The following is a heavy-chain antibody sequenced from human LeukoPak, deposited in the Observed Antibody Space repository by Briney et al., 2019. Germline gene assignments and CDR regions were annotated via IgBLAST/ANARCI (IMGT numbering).Heavy chain of an antibody. J-gene: IGHJ4*02. Sequence: SVKVSCKASGGTFSSYASSWLRQAPGQGLDWMGGIIPIFGTANYAQKFQGRVTITADESTSTAYMELSSLRSEDTAVYYCASFHSGSEEFDYWGQGTLVTVSS. V-gene: IGHV1-69*13. CDR2: IIPIFGTA. CDR3: ASFHSGSEEFDY. CDR1: GGTFSSYA. D-gene: IGHD3-10*01.